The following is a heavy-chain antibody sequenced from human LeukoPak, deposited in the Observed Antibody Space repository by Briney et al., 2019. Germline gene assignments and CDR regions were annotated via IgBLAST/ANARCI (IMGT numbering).Heavy chain of an antibody. CDR3: ARDGNPIMGGRWFGAVDWFDP. D-gene: IGHD3-10*01. CDR2: INPNSGGT. CDR1: GYTFTGYY. J-gene: IGHJ5*02. V-gene: IGHV1-2*02. Sequence: ASVTVSCKASGYTFTGYYMHWVRQAPGQGLEWMGWINPNSGGTNYAQKFQGRVTMTRDTSISTVYMELSSLRSEDTAVYYCARDGNPIMGGRWFGAVDWFDPWGQGTLVTVSS.